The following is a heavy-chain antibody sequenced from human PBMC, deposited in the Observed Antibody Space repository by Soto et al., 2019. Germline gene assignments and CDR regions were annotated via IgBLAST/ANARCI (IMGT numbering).Heavy chain of an antibody. Sequence: QVQLVQSGAEVKKPGASVKVSCKASGYTFTSYGISWVRQAPGQGLEWMGWISAYNGNTNYAQKLQGRVTMTTATSTSTAYMELRSLRSDDTAVYYCDYCSGGSCTRGNFDYWGQGTLVTVSS. J-gene: IGHJ4*02. V-gene: IGHV1-18*01. CDR3: DYCSGGSCTRGNFDY. D-gene: IGHD2-15*01. CDR1: GYTFTSYG. CDR2: ISAYNGNT.